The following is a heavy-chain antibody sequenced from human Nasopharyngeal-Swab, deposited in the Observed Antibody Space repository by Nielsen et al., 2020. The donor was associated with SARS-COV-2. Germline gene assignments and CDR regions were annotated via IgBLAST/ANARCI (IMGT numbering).Heavy chain of an antibody. J-gene: IGHJ6*03. V-gene: IGHV4-39*01. CDR2: IYYSGST. D-gene: IGHD1-26*01. CDR3: AGGAGYYYYYMDV. Sequence: RQDPGKGLEWIGSIYYSGSTYYNPSLKSRVTISVDTSKNQFSLKLSSVTAADTAVYYCAGGAGYYYYYMDVWGKGTTVTVSS.